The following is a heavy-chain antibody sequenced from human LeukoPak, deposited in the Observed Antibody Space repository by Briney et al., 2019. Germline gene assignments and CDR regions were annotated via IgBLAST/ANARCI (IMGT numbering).Heavy chain of an antibody. Sequence: GGSLRLSCAASGFTFSSYAMSWVRQAPGKGLEWVSAISGSGGSTYYADSVKGRFTISRDNSKNTLYLQMDSLRAEDTAVYYCAKRGYYDSSGYFDYWGQGTLVTVSS. CDR1: GFTFSSYA. V-gene: IGHV3-23*01. J-gene: IGHJ4*02. CDR2: ISGSGGST. CDR3: AKRGYYDSSGYFDY. D-gene: IGHD3-22*01.